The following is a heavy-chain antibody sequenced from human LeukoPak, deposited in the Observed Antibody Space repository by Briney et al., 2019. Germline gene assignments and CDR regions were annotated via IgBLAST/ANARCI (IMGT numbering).Heavy chain of an antibody. V-gene: IGHV3-11*04. J-gene: IGHJ4*02. CDR1: GFTFSDYY. Sequence: GGSLRLSCAASGFTFSDYYMSWIRQAPGKGLEWISYISSSGDTIFYADSVKGRFTISRDNAKNSLYLQMNSLRADDTAVYYCAKEGPYYDSSGYYAYYFDYWGQGTLVTVSS. CDR3: AKEGPYYDSSGYYAYYFDY. D-gene: IGHD3-22*01. CDR2: ISSSGDTI.